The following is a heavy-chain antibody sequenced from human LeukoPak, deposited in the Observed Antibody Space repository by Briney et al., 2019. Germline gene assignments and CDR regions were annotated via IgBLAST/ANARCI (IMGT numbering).Heavy chain of an antibody. J-gene: IGHJ4*02. CDR1: GFIFSNYW. CDR3: ARARTYYYDSSGYSFDY. D-gene: IGHD3-22*01. CDR2: TNKDGSEK. Sequence: SGGSLRLSCAASGFIFSNYWMGWVRQAPGKRPEWVANTNKDGSEKYYADSVKGRFTISRDNARNSVYLQMNSLRVEDTAVYYCARARTYYYDSSGYSFDYWGQGTLVTVSS. V-gene: IGHV3-7*02.